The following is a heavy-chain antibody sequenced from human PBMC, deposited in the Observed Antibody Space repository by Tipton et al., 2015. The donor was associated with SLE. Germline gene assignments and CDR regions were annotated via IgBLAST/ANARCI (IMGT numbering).Heavy chain of an antibody. J-gene: IGHJ4*02. CDR2: IYYTGTT. CDR3: ARAGEYGDYEATDY. CDR1: GVSISSDGIY. D-gene: IGHD5-12*01. V-gene: IGHV4-31*03. Sequence: TLSLTCTVSGVSISSDGIYWSWIRQHPDKVLEWIGYIYYTGTTQYNPSLKSRLTISLDTSKNQFSLRLSSVTAADTATYYCARAGEYGDYEATDYWGQGTLVTVSS.